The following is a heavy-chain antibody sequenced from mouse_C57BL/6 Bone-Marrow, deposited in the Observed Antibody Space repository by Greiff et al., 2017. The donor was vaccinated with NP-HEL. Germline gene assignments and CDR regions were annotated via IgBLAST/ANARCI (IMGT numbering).Heavy chain of an antibody. V-gene: IGHV1-18*01. CDR1: GYTFTDYN. Sequence: EVQLVESGPELVKPGASVKIPCMASGYTFTDYNMDWVKQSHGKSLEWIGDINPNNGGTIYNQKFKGKATLTVDKSSSTAYMELRSLTSEDTAVYYCARGRGNWYFDVWGTGTTVTVSS. CDR2: INPNNGGT. J-gene: IGHJ1*03. CDR3: ARGRGNWYFDV.